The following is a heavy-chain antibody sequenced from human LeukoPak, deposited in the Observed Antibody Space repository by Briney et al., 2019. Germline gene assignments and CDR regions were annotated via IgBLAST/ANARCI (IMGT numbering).Heavy chain of an antibody. CDR2: IKQDGSEK. Sequence: PGGSLRLSCAASGFTFSNYWMSWVRQAPGKGLEWVANIKQDGSEKDYVDFMKGRFTISRDNAKNSVYLQVNSLRAEDTAVYHCARIGYRSSAFDYWGQGTVVTVSS. V-gene: IGHV3-7*01. CDR1: GFTFSNYW. J-gene: IGHJ4*02. D-gene: IGHD6-13*01. CDR3: ARIGYRSSAFDY.